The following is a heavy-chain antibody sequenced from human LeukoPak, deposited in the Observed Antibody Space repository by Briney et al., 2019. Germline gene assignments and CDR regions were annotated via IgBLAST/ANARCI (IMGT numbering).Heavy chain of an antibody. J-gene: IGHJ5*02. CDR1: GGSISSGGYS. CDR3: ARDSPDYYDSSGYSNWFDP. D-gene: IGHD3-22*01. Sequence: SQTLSLTCAVSGGSISSGGYSWSWIRQPPGKGLEWIGYIYHSGSTYYNPSLKSRVTISVDRSKNQFSLKLSSVTAADTAVYYCARDSPDYYDSSGYSNWFDPWGQGTLVTVSS. V-gene: IGHV4-30-2*01. CDR2: IYHSGST.